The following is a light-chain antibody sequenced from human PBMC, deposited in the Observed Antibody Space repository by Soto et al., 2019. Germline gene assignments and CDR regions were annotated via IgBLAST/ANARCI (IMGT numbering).Light chain of an antibody. J-gene: IGLJ1*01. CDR2: GVT. CDR3: SSFTSDRIYV. V-gene: IGLV2-14*03. CDR1: HNDIGTYDY. Sequence: QSVLTQPTSVSGSPGRPITISCTGNHNDIGTYDYVSWYQQHPGRAPRLLIYGVTTRPSGISDRFSASKSGLTASLTISGLQPEDEADYYCSSFTSDRIYVFGPGTKVTVL.